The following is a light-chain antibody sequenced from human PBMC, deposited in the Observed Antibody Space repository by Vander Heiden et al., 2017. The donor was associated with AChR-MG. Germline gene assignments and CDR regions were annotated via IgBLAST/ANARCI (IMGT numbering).Light chain of an antibody. J-gene: IGLJ3*02. CDR2: TNT. V-gene: IGLV1-44*01. CDR1: SSNIGTPT. CDR3: LVWDGSLNGWV. Sequence: QSVVTQPPSASGTPGQSLTISCSGSSSNIGTPTVSWYQHVPGAAPKLLIHTNTDRPAGVPDRFSGSKSGASASLAISGLQSEDEADYYCLVWDGSLNGWVFGGGTRLTVL.